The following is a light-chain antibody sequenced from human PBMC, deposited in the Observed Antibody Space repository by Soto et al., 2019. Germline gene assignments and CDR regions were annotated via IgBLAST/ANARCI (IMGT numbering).Light chain of an antibody. J-gene: IGLJ2*01. CDR2: LNSDGSH. V-gene: IGLV4-69*01. CDR1: SGHNNYA. Sequence: QSVLTQSPSASASLGASVKLTCTLSSGHNNYAIAWHQQQPEKGPRFLMKLNSDGSHSKGDGIPDRFSGSSSGAERYLTISTLQSEDEADYYCQTWVTGIHIFGGGTKLTVL. CDR3: QTWVTGIHI.